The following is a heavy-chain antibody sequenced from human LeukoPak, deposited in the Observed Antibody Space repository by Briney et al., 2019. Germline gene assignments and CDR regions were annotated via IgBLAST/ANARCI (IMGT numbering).Heavy chain of an antibody. D-gene: IGHD1-26*01. CDR3: ARGGVVAALDY. V-gene: IGHV3-74*01. J-gene: IGHJ4*02. Sequence: GESLRLSCAASGFTPSNYWMHWVRQAPGKGLVWVGLITGDGTGTNHADSVKGRFTVSRDKAKNTLFLQMNSLRADDSAVYYCARGGVVAALDYWGRGTRVTVSS. CDR2: ITGDGTGT. CDR1: GFTPSNYW.